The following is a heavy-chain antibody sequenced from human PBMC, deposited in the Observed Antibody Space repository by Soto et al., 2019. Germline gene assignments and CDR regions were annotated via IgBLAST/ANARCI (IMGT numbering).Heavy chain of an antibody. CDR2: FDPEDGET. V-gene: IGHV1-24*01. D-gene: IGHD3-22*01. Sequence: ASVKVSCKVSGYTLTELSMHWVRQAPGKGLEWMGGFDPEDGETIYAQKFQGRVTMPEDTSTDTAYMELCSLRSEDTAVYYCATDWFPQKDYYGSSGHSFDYWGQGILVPVSP. J-gene: IGHJ4*02. CDR3: ATDWFPQKDYYGSSGHSFDY. CDR1: GYTLTELS.